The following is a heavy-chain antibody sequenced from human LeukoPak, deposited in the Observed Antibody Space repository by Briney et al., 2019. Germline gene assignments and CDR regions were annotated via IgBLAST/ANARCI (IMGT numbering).Heavy chain of an antibody. CDR1: GVSIRNGNYY. CDR3: ARGSDYRYYFDY. J-gene: IGHJ4*02. D-gene: IGHD4-17*01. V-gene: IGHV4-61*01. CDR2: IYYSGST. Sequence: PSETLSLTCTVSGVSIRNGNYYWSWIRQPPGKGLEWIGYIYYSGSTNYNPSLKSRVTISVDTSKNQFSLKLSSVTAADTAVYYCARGSDYRYYFDYWGQGTLVTVSS.